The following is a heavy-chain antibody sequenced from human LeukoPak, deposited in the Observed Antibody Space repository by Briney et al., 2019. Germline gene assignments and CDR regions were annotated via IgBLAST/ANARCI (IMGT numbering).Heavy chain of an antibody. CDR1: GGSISRYY. CDR2: IYYSGST. V-gene: IGHV4-59*01. D-gene: IGHD6-13*01. CDR3: ARGIAAAGIAY. J-gene: IGHJ4*02. Sequence: PSETLSLTCTVSGGSISRYYWSWIRQPPGKGLEWIGYIYYSGSTNYNPSLKSRVTISVDTSKNQFSLKLSSVTAADTAVYYCARGIAAAGIAYWGQGTLVTVSS.